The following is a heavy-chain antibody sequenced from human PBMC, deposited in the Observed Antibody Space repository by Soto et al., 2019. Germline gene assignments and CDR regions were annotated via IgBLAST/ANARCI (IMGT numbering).Heavy chain of an antibody. D-gene: IGHD4-17*01. CDR2: INSDGSTT. J-gene: IGHJ4*02. CDR1: GFTFSNSW. V-gene: IGHV3-74*01. CDR3: ARARASTTDC. Sequence: EVQLVESGGGFVQPGGSLRLSCAASGFTFSNSWMHWVRQAPGKGLVWVSYINSDGSTTTYADSVKGRFTISRDNAKNTVYLQITILTAEDTAVYYCARARASTTDCWGQATLVPVSS.